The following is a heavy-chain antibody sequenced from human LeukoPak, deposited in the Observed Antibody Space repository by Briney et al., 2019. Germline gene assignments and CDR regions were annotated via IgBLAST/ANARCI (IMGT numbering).Heavy chain of an antibody. V-gene: IGHV4-59*01. CDR1: GGSISSCY. D-gene: IGHD5-12*01. CDR3: ARVGYSGYGYYFDN. CDR2: IYYSGST. J-gene: IGHJ4*02. Sequence: SETLSLTCTVSGGSISSCYWSWIRQPPGKGLEWIGYIYYSGSTNYNPSLKSRVTLSVDTSKSQFSLKLSSVTAADTAVYYCARVGYSGYGYYFDNWGQGTLVTVSS.